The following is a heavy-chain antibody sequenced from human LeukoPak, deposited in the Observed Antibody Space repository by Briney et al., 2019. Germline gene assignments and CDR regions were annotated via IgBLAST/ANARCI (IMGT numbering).Heavy chain of an antibody. CDR2: IYSGGGT. CDR3: ARAQYGSGWNRFQH. CDR1: GFTVSNSY. Sequence: GGSLRLSCAASGFTVSNSYMNWVRQAPGKGLEWVSLIYSGGGTYYADSVKGRFTISRDNSKNTLYLQMNSLRAEDTAVYYCARAQYGSGWNRFQHWGQGTLVTVSS. J-gene: IGHJ1*01. V-gene: IGHV3-66*01. D-gene: IGHD6-19*01.